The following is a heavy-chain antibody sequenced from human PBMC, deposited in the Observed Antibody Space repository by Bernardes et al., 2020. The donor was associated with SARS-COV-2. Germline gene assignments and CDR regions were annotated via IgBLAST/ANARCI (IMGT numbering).Heavy chain of an antibody. CDR2: ISGSGSNT. Sequence: GGSLRLSCAASGFSFASYAMAWVRQVPGKGLEWVSGISGSGSNTFYADSVKGRFTISRDNSKNTLYVQMNSLGAEDTAVYYCAKVTTLMTPRSFDYWGQGTLVTVSS. CDR1: GFSFASYA. V-gene: IGHV3-23*01. CDR3: AKVTTLMTPRSFDY. D-gene: IGHD3-3*01. J-gene: IGHJ4*02.